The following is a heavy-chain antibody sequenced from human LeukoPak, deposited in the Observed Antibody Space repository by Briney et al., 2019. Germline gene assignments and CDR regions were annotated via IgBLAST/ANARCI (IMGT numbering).Heavy chain of an antibody. V-gene: IGHV4-38-2*01. D-gene: IGHD7-27*01. J-gene: IGHJ6*03. CDR1: GYSISSGYY. CDR2: IYHSGST. Sequence: SETLSLTCAVSGYSISSGYYWGWIRQPPGKGLEWIGSIYHSGSTYYNPSLKSRVTISVDTSKNQFSLKLSSVTAADTAVYYCVRYSSNWGGHYMDVWGKGTTVTVSS. CDR3: VRYSSNWGGHYMDV.